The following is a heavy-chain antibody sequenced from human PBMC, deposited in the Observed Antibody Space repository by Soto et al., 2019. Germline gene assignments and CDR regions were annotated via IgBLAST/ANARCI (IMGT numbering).Heavy chain of an antibody. V-gene: IGHV4-39*01. D-gene: IGHD3-22*01. CDR3: ARQGITMIVVVVTDNWFDP. CDR1: GGSISNNNYY. J-gene: IGHJ5*02. CDR2: IYYSGSN. Sequence: SETLSLTCSVSGGSISNNNYYWGWMRQPPGKALEWIGSIYYSGSNYYNPSLESRVSISVDTSRNQFSLKLNSVTAADTALYYCARQGITMIVVVVTDNWFDPWGQGTLVTVSS.